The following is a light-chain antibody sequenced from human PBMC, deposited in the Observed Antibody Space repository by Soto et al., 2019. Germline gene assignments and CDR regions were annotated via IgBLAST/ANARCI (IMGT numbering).Light chain of an antibody. CDR2: RAS. CDR3: QQYNDWPRT. V-gene: IGKV3D-15*01. Sequence: EIVMTQSPATLSVSPGERATLSCRASQAIKNYLAWFQQKPGQAPRLLIYRASTRATAIPARFSGSGSGTEFTLSISSLQSEDFAVYYCQQYNDWPRTFGQGTKV. J-gene: IGKJ1*01. CDR1: QAIKNY.